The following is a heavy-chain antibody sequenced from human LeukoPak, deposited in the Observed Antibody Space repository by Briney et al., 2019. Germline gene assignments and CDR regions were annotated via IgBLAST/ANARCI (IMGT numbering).Heavy chain of an antibody. D-gene: IGHD1-26*01. Sequence: GGSLRLSCAASGFTVSSNYMSWVRQAPGKGLEWVSIIYSGGSTYYADSVKGRFTISRDNSKNTLYLQMNSLRAEDTAVYYCAKDLRMGGSYAIDYWGQGTLVTVPS. CDR1: GFTVSSNY. V-gene: IGHV3-53*01. J-gene: IGHJ4*02. CDR3: AKDLRMGGSYAIDY. CDR2: IYSGGST.